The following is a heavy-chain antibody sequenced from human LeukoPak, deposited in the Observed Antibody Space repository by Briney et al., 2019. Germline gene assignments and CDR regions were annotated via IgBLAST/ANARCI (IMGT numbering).Heavy chain of an antibody. J-gene: IGHJ4*02. CDR3: AREKFNYDLLHYFDY. CDR2: IYTSGST. D-gene: IGHD3-16*01. CDR1: GGSISSGSYY. Sequence: SQTLSLTCTVSGGSISSGSYYWSWIRQPAGKGLEWIGRIYTSGSTNYNPSLKSRVTISVDTSKNQFSLKLSSVTAADTAVYYCAREKFNYDLLHYFDYWGQGTLVTVSS. V-gene: IGHV4-61*02.